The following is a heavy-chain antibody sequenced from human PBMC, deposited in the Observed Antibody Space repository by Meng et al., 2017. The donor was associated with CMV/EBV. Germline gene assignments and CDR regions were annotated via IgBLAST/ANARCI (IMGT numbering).Heavy chain of an antibody. V-gene: IGHV3-23*01. CDR2: ISGSGGST. Sequence: GESLKISCGISGFTFSSYAMSWVRQAPGKGLEWVSAISGSGGSTNYADSVKGRFTISRDNAMNALYLQMNSLTVEDTAIYYCATSKDSPGNDWGQGTLVTVSS. J-gene: IGHJ4*02. CDR1: GFTFSSYA. D-gene: IGHD2/OR15-2a*01. CDR3: ATSKDSPGND.